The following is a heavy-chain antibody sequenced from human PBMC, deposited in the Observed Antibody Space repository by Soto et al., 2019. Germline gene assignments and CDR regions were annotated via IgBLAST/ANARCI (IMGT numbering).Heavy chain of an antibody. Sequence: QVQLVESGGGVVQPGRSLRHSCAASGFTLSNYAMYWVRQAPGKGLEWVAVTSYDGSNPYYADSVKGRFTISKDNSGNMLYLQMYSRRAEDTAMYRCAGDGDVGHSYGYGNGMDVWGQGTTVTVSS. V-gene: IGHV3-30*03. CDR3: AGDGDVGHSYGYGNGMDV. D-gene: IGHD5-18*01. J-gene: IGHJ6*02. CDR2: TSYDGSNP. CDR1: GFTLSNYA.